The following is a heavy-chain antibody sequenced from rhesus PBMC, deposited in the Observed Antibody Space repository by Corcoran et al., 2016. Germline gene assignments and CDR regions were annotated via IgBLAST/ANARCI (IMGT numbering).Heavy chain of an antibody. CDR2: IRNGGCST. CDR1: GFTFSSYG. J-gene: IGHJ4*01. D-gene: IGHD3-28*01. V-gene: IGHV3S5*01. CDR3: AKARGNNHYHSNPIDY. Sequence: EVQLVESGGGLVQPGGSLRLSCAASGFTFSSYGMSWVRQAPGKGLEWVSYIRNGGCSTYYADSVKGRCTISRDNSKNTLSLQMNSLRAEDTAVYYCAKARGNNHYHSNPIDYWGQGVLVTVSS.